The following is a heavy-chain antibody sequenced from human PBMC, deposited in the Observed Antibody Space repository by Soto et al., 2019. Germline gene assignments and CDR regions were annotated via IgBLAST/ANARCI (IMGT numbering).Heavy chain of an antibody. CDR1: GGSISSSSYY. CDR2: IYYSGST. CDR3: ARHGYSSSPPFDY. J-gene: IGHJ4*02. Sequence: SETLSLTCTVSGGSISSSSYYWGWIRQPPEKGLEWIGSIYYSGSTYYNPSLKSRVTISVDTSKNQFSLKLSSVTAADTAVYYCARHGYSSSPPFDYWGQGTLVTVSS. D-gene: IGHD6-6*01. V-gene: IGHV4-39*01.